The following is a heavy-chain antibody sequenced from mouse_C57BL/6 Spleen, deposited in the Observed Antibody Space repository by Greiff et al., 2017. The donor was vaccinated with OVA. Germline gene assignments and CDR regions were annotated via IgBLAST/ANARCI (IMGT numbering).Heavy chain of an antibody. CDR3: ARTWDSHWYFDV. V-gene: IGHV1-64*01. D-gene: IGHD4-1*01. CDR1: GYTFTSYW. Sequence: VQLQQPGAELVKPGASVKLSCKASGYTFTSYWMHWVKQRPGQGLEWIGMIHPNSGSTNYNEKFKSKATLTVDKSSSTAYMQLSSLTSEDSAVYYCARTWDSHWYFDVWGTGTTVTVSS. CDR2: IHPNSGST. J-gene: IGHJ1*03.